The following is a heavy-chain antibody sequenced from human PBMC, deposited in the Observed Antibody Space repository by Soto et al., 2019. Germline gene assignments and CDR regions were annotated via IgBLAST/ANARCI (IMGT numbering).Heavy chain of an antibody. CDR3: ASGSPRFKMDV. Sequence: GGSLRLSCAASGFTFSSYWMHWVRQAPVNGLVFVSRINSYFSSTSYADSVKGRFTISRYNAKNTLYLQMSSLRAEDTAVYYCASGSPRFKMDVWGQGTTVTVSS. V-gene: IGHV3-74*01. D-gene: IGHD1-26*01. J-gene: IGHJ6*02. CDR1: GFTFSSYW. CDR2: INSYFSST.